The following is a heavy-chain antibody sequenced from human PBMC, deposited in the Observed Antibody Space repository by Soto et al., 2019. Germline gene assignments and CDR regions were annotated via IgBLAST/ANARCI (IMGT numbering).Heavy chain of an antibody. Sequence: PSETRSRTWTVSGGSISSYYWSWIRQPPGKGLEWIGYIYYSGSTNYNPSLKSRVTISVDTSKNQFSLKLSSVTAADTAVYYCARGGAYYYGSGSPSEFVYWGQGTLVTVSS. CDR1: GGSISSYY. CDR3: ARGGAYYYGSGSPSEFVY. V-gene: IGHV4-59*01. J-gene: IGHJ4*02. D-gene: IGHD3-10*01. CDR2: IYYSGST.